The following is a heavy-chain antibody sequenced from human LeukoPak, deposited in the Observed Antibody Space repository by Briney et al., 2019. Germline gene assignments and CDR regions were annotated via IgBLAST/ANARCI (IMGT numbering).Heavy chain of an antibody. J-gene: IGHJ6*02. Sequence: PSETLSLTCTVSGGSISSYSWTWIRQPPGKGLEWIDPISYSGRSNYNPSLTSRVTTSLDTSRNQFSLRLRSVTAADSAVYYCARVDYHDSSGLPYYYALDVWGQGTTVTVSS. D-gene: IGHD3-22*01. CDR2: ISYSGRS. V-gene: IGHV4-59*01. CDR3: ARVDYHDSSGLPYYYALDV. CDR1: GGSISSYS.